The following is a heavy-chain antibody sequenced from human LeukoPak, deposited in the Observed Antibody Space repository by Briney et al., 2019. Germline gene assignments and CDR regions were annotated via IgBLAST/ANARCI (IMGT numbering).Heavy chain of an antibody. D-gene: IGHD1-1*01. CDR3: AKDRWKQYYFDY. J-gene: IGHJ4*02. CDR2: ISGSGSST. CDR1: XFTFSTYA. Sequence: SCAAXXFTFSTYAMIWVRQAPGKGLEWVSTISGSGSSTNYADSVKGRFTISRDNSKNTLYLHMNSLRAEDTAIYYCAKDRWKQYYFDYWGQGTLVTVPS. V-gene: IGHV3-23*01.